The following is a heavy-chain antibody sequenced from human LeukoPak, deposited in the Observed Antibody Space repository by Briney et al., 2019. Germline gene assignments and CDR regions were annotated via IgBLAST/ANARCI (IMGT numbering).Heavy chain of an antibody. Sequence: GPSVTVSCKASAGTFTSYAISWVRQAPRQGLEWMGGITPIFGTANYAQKFQGRVTITADESTSTAYIEVSTARYEDTAVYYCAVKPAWGQGKLVTVSS. J-gene: IGHJ4*02. V-gene: IGHV1-69*01. CDR3: AVKPA. CDR2: ITPIFGTA. CDR1: AGTFTSYA. D-gene: IGHD4-11*01.